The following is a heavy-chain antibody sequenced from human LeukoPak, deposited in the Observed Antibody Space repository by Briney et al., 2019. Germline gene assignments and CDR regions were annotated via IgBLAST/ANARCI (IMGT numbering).Heavy chain of an antibody. CDR1: GFIVNNNY. D-gene: IGHD3-10*01. CDR3: ARTLLWFGELSSDY. CDR2: IYSGGFT. Sequence: RAGGSLRLSCAASGFIVNNNYMNWVRQAPGKGLEWVSVIYSGGFTYYADSVKGRFTISRDNSKNTLYLQMNSLRAEDTAVYYCARTLLWFGELSSDYWGQGTLVTVSS. V-gene: IGHV3-53*01. J-gene: IGHJ4*02.